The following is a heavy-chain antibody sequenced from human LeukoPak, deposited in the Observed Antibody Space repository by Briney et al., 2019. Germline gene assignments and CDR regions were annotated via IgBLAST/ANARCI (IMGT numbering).Heavy chain of an antibody. D-gene: IGHD1-26*01. J-gene: IGHJ6*03. V-gene: IGHV3-43*01. CDR2: ISWDGGST. CDR1: GFTYDDYT. Sequence: PGGSLRLSCAASGFTYDDYTMHGVRQAPGKGLECGSLISWDGGSTYYADSVKGRFTISRDNSKNSLYLQMNSLRTEDTALYYCAKDLLVGAPGGGYMDVWGKGTTVTISS. CDR3: AKDLLVGAPGGGYMDV.